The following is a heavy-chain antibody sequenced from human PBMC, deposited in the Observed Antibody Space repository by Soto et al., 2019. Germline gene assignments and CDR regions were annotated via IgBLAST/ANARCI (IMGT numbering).Heavy chain of an antibody. Sequence: SETLSLTCTVSGGSIISYYWSWILQPAGKGLEWIGRIYTSGSTNYNPSLKSRVTMSVDTSKNQFSLKLSSVTAADTAVYYCARCYGPGWYYYYGMDVWGQGTTVT. D-gene: IGHD5-18*01. CDR2: IYTSGST. V-gene: IGHV4-4*07. CDR1: GGSIISYY. J-gene: IGHJ6*02. CDR3: ARCYGPGWYYYYGMDV.